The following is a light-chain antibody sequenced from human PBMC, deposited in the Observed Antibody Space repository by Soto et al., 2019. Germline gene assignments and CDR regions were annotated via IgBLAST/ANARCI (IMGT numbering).Light chain of an antibody. V-gene: IGKV3-20*01. CDR1: QSVSSSY. CDR3: QQYGSSLFT. J-gene: IGKJ4*01. Sequence: ESVLAQSPGTLSLSPGERATLSSRASQSVSSSYLAWYQQKPGQAPRLLIYGASSRATGIPDRFSGSGSGTDFTLTISRLEPEDFAVYYCQQYGSSLFTFGGGTKVDIK. CDR2: GAS.